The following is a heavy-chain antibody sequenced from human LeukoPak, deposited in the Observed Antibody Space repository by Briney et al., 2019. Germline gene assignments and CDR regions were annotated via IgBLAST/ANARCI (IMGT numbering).Heavy chain of an antibody. CDR1: GFTFSSYW. CDR3: AKSGQYDGSGYYLVPFDY. Sequence: GGSLRLSCSASGFTFSSYWMTWVRQAPGRGPEWVANIKEDGSEKNYVDSVKGRFTISRDNAKNSLYLQMNSLRADDTAVYYCAKSGQYDGSGYYLVPFDYWGQGTLVTVSS. D-gene: IGHD3-22*01. J-gene: IGHJ4*02. CDR2: IKEDGSEK. V-gene: IGHV3-7*02.